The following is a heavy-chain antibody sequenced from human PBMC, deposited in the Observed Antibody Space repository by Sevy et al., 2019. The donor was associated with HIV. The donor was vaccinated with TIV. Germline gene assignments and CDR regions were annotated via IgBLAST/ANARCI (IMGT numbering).Heavy chain of an antibody. V-gene: IGHV6-1*01. J-gene: IGHJ4*02. CDR3: ARDDSSGYYFLGRFDY. D-gene: IGHD3-22*01. CDR1: GDSVSSNSVA. Sequence: SQTLSLTCAISGDSVSSNSVAWNWIRQSPSRGFEWLGRTYYRSKWYNDYAVSVKSRITINPDTSKNQFSLQLNSVTPEDTAVYYCARDDSSGYYFLGRFDYWGQGTLVTVSS. CDR2: TYYRSKWYN.